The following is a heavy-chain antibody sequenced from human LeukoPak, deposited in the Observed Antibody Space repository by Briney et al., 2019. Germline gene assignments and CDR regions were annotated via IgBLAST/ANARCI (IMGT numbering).Heavy chain of an antibody. Sequence: HTGGSLRLSCAASGFTFSSYAMSWVRQAPGKGLEWVSAISGSGGSTYYADSVKGRFTISRDNSKNTLYLQMNSLRAEDTAVYYCAKDQGIAAAVYFDYWGQGTLVTVSS. D-gene: IGHD6-25*01. CDR3: AKDQGIAAAVYFDY. CDR1: GFTFSSYA. V-gene: IGHV3-23*01. CDR2: ISGSGGST. J-gene: IGHJ4*02.